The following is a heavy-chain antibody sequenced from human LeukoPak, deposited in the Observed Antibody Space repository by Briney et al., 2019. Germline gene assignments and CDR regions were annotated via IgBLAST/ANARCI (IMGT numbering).Heavy chain of an antibody. CDR1: GFSFSGNS. V-gene: IGHV3-21*04. CDR2: ISRTSTYI. CDR3: ARRAGAYSHPYDY. Sequence: PGGSLRLSCVGSGFSFSGNSMNWVRQAPGKGLEWVSCISRTSTYIYYADSVQGRFTISRDNAKNSLYLQMNSLRAEDTAVYYCARRAGAYSHPYDYWGQGTLVTVSS. D-gene: IGHD4/OR15-4a*01. J-gene: IGHJ4*02.